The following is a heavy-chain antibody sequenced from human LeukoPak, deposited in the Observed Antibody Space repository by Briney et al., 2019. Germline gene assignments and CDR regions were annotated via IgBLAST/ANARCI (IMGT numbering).Heavy chain of an antibody. J-gene: IGHJ4*02. CDR3: ARGEYSSPSQHRN. D-gene: IGHD6-6*01. Sequence: ASVKVSCKASGYTFTSYDINWVRQATGQGLEWMGWMNPNSGNTGYAQKFQGRVTITRNTSISTVYMELSSLRSEDTAVYYCARGEYSSPSQHRNWGQGTLVTVSS. CDR2: MNPNSGNT. CDR1: GYTFTSYD. V-gene: IGHV1-8*03.